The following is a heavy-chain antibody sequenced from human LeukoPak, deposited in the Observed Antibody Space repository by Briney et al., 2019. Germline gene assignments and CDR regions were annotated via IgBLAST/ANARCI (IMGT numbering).Heavy chain of an antibody. Sequence: SEKVSCKASGGTFSSYAISWVRQAPRQGLEWMGGTIPIFGTANYAQNLQARVTITTDESTSTAYMELSSLRSEDTAVYYCARDSSSSSGEGWFDPWGQGTLVTVSS. CDR2: TIPIFGTA. D-gene: IGHD6-6*01. CDR1: GGTFSSYA. V-gene: IGHV1-69*05. CDR3: ARDSSSSSGEGWFDP. J-gene: IGHJ5*02.